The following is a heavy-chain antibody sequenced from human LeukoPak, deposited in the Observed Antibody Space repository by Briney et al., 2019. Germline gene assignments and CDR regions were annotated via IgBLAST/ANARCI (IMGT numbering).Heavy chain of an antibody. CDR3: AREPGSLWDFGVVILYYFDY. CDR1: GGSISSSSYY. Sequence: SETLSLTCTVSGGSISSSSYYWGWIRQPPGKGLEWIGSIYYSGSTYYNPSLKSRVTISVDTSKNQFSLKLSSVTAADTAVYYCAREPGSLWDFGVVILYYFDYWGQGTLVTVSS. V-gene: IGHV4-39*02. J-gene: IGHJ4*02. CDR2: IYYSGST. D-gene: IGHD3-3*01.